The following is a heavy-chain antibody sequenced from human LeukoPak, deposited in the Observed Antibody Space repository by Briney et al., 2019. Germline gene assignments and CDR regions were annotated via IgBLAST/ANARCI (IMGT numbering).Heavy chain of an antibody. CDR3: AKDLYYDSSIVDY. CDR1: GLTFDDYA. J-gene: IGHJ4*02. Sequence: GRSLRLSCAGCGLTFDDYAMHWVRQAGGKGLEWVSGISWNSGRIAYADSVKGRFTISRDNAKNSLYLQMISLSAEDTALYYCAKDLYYDSSIVDYWGQETLVTVSS. V-gene: IGHV3-9*01. CDR2: ISWNSGRI. D-gene: IGHD3-22*01.